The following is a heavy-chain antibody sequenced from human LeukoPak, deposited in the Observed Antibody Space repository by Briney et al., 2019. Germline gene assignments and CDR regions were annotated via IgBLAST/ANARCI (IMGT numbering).Heavy chain of an antibody. V-gene: IGHV1-69*05. CDR2: IIPIFGTT. CDR1: GGTFSSYA. J-gene: IGHJ4*02. CDR3: TYDILTGASSGYFDY. Sequence: GASVKVSCKASGGTFSSYAISWVRQAPGQGLEWMGGIIPIFGTTNYAQKFQGRVTITTDESTSTAYMELSSLRSEDTAVYYCTYDILTGASSGYFDYWGQGTLVTVSS. D-gene: IGHD3-9*01.